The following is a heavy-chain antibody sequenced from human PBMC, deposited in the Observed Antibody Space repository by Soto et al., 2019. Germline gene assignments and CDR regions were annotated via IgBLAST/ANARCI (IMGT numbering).Heavy chain of an antibody. Sequence: ASVKVSCKVSGYTLTELSMHWVRQAPGKGLEWMGGFDPEDGETIYAQKLQGRITMTEDTSTDTAYMELTRLRSEDTDIYSCATSKLGATPTEGWFDPWGQGTLVTVSS. D-gene: IGHD1-26*01. CDR3: ATSKLGATPTEGWFDP. CDR1: GYTLTELS. J-gene: IGHJ5*02. V-gene: IGHV1-24*01. CDR2: FDPEDGET.